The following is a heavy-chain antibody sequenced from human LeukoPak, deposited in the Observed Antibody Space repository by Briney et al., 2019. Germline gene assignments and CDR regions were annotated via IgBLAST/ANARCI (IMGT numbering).Heavy chain of an antibody. CDR1: GYTFTGYY. Sequence: SVKVSCKASGYTFTGYYMHWVRQAPGQGLEWMGGIIPIFGTANYAQKFQGRVTITTDESTSTAYMELSSLRSEDTAVYYCARVPSSGYYRHFDYWGQGTLVTVSS. D-gene: IGHD3-22*01. CDR3: ARVPSSGYYRHFDY. V-gene: IGHV1-69*05. CDR2: IIPIFGTA. J-gene: IGHJ4*02.